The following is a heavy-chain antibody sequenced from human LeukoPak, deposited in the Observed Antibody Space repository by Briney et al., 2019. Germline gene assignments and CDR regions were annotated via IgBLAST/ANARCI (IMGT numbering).Heavy chain of an antibody. CDR3: ARNLRYGGPSSYYMDV. J-gene: IGHJ6*03. V-gene: IGHV1-69*05. D-gene: IGHD1-26*01. Sequence: ASVKVSCKASGFPFTMYYIHWVRQAPGQGLEWMGGIIPIFGTANYAQKFQGRVTITTDESTSTAYMELSSLRSEDTAVYYCARNLRYGGPSSYYMDVWGKGTTVTVSS. CDR2: IIPIFGTA. CDR1: GFPFTMYY.